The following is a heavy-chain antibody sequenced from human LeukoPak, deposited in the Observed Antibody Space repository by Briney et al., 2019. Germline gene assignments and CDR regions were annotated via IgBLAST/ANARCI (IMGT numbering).Heavy chain of an antibody. V-gene: IGHV3-7*01. CDR3: ARVGPIYQYYMDV. D-gene: IGHD3-10*01. Sequence: GGSLRLSCAASGFTFSSYWMSWVRQAPGKGLEWVANIKQDGSEKYYVDSVKGRFTISRDNAKNSLYLQMNSLRAEDTAVYYCARVGPIYQYYMDVWGKGTTVTVSS. CDR1: GFTFSSYW. J-gene: IGHJ6*03. CDR2: IKQDGSEK.